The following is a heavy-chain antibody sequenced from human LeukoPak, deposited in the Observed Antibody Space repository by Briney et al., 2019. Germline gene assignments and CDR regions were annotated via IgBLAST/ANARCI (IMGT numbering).Heavy chain of an antibody. J-gene: IGHJ4*02. V-gene: IGHV4-39*07. CDR3: AREADYYDSSGYFDY. CDR2: IYYSGST. CDR1: GGSISNYY. D-gene: IGHD3-22*01. Sequence: PSETLSLTCTVSGGSISNYYWGWIRQPPGKGLEWIGSIYYSGSTYYNPSLKSRVTISVDTSKNQFSLKLSSVTAADTAVYYCAREADYYDSSGYFDYWGQGTLVTVSS.